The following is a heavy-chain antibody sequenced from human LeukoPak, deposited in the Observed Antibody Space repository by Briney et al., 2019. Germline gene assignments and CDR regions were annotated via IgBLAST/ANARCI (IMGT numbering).Heavy chain of an antibody. J-gene: IGHJ4*02. CDR2: IYHSGST. D-gene: IGHD3-3*01. V-gene: IGHV4-38-2*02. CDR3: ARDRGFWSGYSNDY. Sequence: KPSETLSLTCAVSGYSISSGYYWGWIRQPPGKGLEWIGSIYHSGSTYYNPSLKSRVTISVDTSKNQFSLKLSSVTAADTAVYYCARDRGFWSGYSNDYWGQGTLVTVSS. CDR1: GYSISSGYY.